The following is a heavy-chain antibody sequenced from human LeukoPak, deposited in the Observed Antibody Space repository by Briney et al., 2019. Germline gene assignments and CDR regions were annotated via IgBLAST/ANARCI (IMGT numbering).Heavy chain of an antibody. V-gene: IGHV3-23*01. J-gene: IGHJ3*02. CDR2: ISDSGNT. CDR3: ARDMEPDAFDI. CDR1: GFTLSSYA. D-gene: IGHD1-1*01. Sequence: GGSLRLSCAASGFTLSSYAMSWVRQAPGKGLEWVSAISDSGNTYHADSVKGRFTISRDSSKNTLFLQMNSLRAEDTAVYYCARDMEPDAFDIWGQGTIVTVSS.